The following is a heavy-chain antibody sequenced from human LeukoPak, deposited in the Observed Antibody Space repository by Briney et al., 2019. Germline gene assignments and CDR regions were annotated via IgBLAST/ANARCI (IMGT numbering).Heavy chain of an antibody. V-gene: IGHV3-74*01. CDR3: AXXXSXXXXXXXEYFRH. CDR2: IKSDGST. CDR1: GFTFSSYW. J-gene: IGHJ1*01. Sequence: GGSLRLSCAASGFTFSSYWMHWVRQAPGKGLVWVSRIKSDGSTNYADSVKGRFTISRDNAKNTLSLQTNSRRAENTGLDYCAXXXSXXXXXXXEYFRHXGQGTLVTVSS.